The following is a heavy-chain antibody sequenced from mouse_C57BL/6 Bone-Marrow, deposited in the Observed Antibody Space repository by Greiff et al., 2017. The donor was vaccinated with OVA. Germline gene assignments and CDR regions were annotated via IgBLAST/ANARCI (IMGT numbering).Heavy chain of an antibody. J-gene: IGHJ3*01. CDR3: ARGYGNYVAY. D-gene: IGHD2-1*01. CDR2: IDPSDSYT. V-gene: IGHV1-59*01. Sequence: VQLQQSGAELVRPGTSVKLSCKASGYTFTSYWMHWVKQRPGQGLEWIGVIDPSDSYTNYNQKFKGKATLTVDTSSSTAYMQLSSLTSEDSAVYYCARGYGNYVAYWGQGTLVTVSA. CDR1: GYTFTSYW.